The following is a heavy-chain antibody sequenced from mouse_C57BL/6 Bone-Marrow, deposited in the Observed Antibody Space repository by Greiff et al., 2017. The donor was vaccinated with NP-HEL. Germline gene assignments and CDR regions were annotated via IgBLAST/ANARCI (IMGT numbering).Heavy chain of an antibody. CDR1: GFTFSDYY. CDR2: INYDGSST. V-gene: IGHV5-16*01. CDR3: ARGPSPSMDY. Sequence: EVKVVESEGGLVQPGSSMKLSCTASGFTFSDYYMAWVRQVPEKGLEWVANINYDGSSTYYLDSLKSRFIISRDNAKNILYLQMSSLKSEDTATYYCARGPSPSMDYWGQGTSVTVPS. J-gene: IGHJ4*01.